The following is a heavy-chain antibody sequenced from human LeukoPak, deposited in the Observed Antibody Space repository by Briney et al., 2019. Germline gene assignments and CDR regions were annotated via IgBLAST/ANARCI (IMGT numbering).Heavy chain of an antibody. Sequence: GRSLRLSCAASGLTFDDYAMPWVRQAPGKGLEWVSGISWNSGSIGYADSVKGRFPISRDNAKTSLYLQMTSLRAEDTALYYCAKDADCSSTSCYVQYYYYGMDVWGQGTTVTVSS. CDR2: ISWNSGSI. CDR1: GLTFDDYA. V-gene: IGHV3-9*01. J-gene: IGHJ6*02. CDR3: AKDADCSSTSCYVQYYYYGMDV. D-gene: IGHD2-2*01.